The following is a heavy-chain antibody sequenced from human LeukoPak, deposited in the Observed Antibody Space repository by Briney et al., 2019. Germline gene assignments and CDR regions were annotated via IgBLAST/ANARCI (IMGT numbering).Heavy chain of an antibody. Sequence: SGTLSLTCAVSGGSISSSNWWSWVRQPPGKGLEWIGEIYHSGSTNYNPSLKSRVTISVDTSKNQFSLKLSSVTAADTAVYYCARHDYGDSPPDYWGQGTLVTVSS. CDR3: ARHDYGDSPPDY. CDR1: GGSISSSNW. D-gene: IGHD4-17*01. J-gene: IGHJ4*02. V-gene: IGHV4-4*02. CDR2: IYHSGST.